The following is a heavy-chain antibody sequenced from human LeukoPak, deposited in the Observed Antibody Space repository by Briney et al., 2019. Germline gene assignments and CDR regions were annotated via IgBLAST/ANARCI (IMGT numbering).Heavy chain of an antibody. CDR2: ISGSGGST. J-gene: IGHJ4*02. V-gene: IGHV3-23*01. CDR3: AKDRLGAILYFDY. CDR1: GFIFRSYA. Sequence: PGGSLRLSCAASGFIFRSYAMSWVRQAPGKGLEWVSAISGSGGSTYYADSVRGRFTISRDNSKNTLYMQINTLRVEDTAVYYCAKDRLGAILYFDYWGQGTFLTVSS. D-gene: IGHD1-26*01.